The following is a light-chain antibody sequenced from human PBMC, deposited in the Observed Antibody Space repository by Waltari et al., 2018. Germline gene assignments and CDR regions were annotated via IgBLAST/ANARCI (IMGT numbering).Light chain of an antibody. CDR2: DVS. J-gene: IGLJ1*01. CDR3: CSYAGSYV. Sequence: QSALTQPRSVSGSPGQSVPIPCTGPSSHVGGYNYVSWYQQPPGKAPKSIIYDVSKRPPGVPDRFSGSKSGNTASLTISGLQAEDEADYYCCSYAGSYVFGTGTKVTVL. V-gene: IGLV2-11*01. CDR1: SSHVGGYNY.